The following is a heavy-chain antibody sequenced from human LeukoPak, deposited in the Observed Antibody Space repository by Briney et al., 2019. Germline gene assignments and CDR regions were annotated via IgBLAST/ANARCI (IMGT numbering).Heavy chain of an antibody. CDR2: IYYSGST. V-gene: IGHV4-39*01. D-gene: IGHD5-18*01. CDR3: AIRIQLWESGLIDY. Sequence: PSETLSLTCTVSGGSISGSSYYWGWIRQPPGKGLEWIGSIYYSGSTYYNPSLKSRVTISVDTSKNQFSLKLSSVTAADTAVYYCAIRIQLWESGLIDYWGQGTLVTVSS. J-gene: IGHJ4*02. CDR1: GGSISGSSYY.